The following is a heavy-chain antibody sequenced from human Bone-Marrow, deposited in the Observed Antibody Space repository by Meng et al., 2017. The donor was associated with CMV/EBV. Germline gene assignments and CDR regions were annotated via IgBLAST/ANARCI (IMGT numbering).Heavy chain of an antibody. D-gene: IGHD3-9*01. J-gene: IGHJ4*02. CDR2: ITRNSGSI. Sequence: GGSLRLSCAASGFNFEDYTMHWVRQSPGKGLEWVSSITRNSGSIGYADSVKGRFTISRDNVKNSVWLQMNSLRAEDTGVYYCARRKILTGHRLDSWGQGTLVTVSS. CDR3: ARRKILTGHRLDS. V-gene: IGHV3-9*01. CDR1: GFNFEDYT.